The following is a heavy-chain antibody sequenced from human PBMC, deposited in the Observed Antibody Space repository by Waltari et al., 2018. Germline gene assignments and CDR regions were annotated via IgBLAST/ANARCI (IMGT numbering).Heavy chain of an antibody. Sequence: QLQLQESGPRLVKPSETLSLTCSVSGDSLTSSNYYWAWIRQPPGKGLEWIGSVYYTGSTYTKASLKSGVTISVDTSKNYFSRSLTSVTATDTAIYFCARTFMVRTIRSRGWFDPWGQGTLVTVSS. D-gene: IGHD3-10*01. V-gene: IGHV4-39*02. CDR1: GDSLTSSNYY. CDR2: VYYTGST. J-gene: IGHJ5*02. CDR3: ARTFMVRTIRSRGWFDP.